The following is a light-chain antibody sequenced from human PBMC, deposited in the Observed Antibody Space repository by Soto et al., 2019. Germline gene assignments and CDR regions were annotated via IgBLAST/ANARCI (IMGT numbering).Light chain of an antibody. J-gene: IGKJ1*01. CDR3: QQYNSFWT. Sequence: DIQMTQSPSTLSASVGDRVTITCRASQSISSWLSWYQQKPGKAPKLLLYKASSLESGVPSRFSGSGSGTEFTITISSLQPDDFATYYCQQYNSFWTFGQGTKVEI. CDR1: QSISSW. CDR2: KAS. V-gene: IGKV1-5*03.